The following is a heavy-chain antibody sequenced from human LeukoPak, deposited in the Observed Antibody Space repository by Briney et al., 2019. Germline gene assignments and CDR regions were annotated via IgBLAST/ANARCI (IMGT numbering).Heavy chain of an antibody. CDR2: INPNSGVT. D-gene: IGHD5-24*01. CDR1: GYTFTGYY. V-gene: IGHV1-2*02. CDR3: ARWLQTTGAFDI. J-gene: IGHJ3*02. Sequence: ASVKVSCKASGYTFTGYYIHWVRQAPGQGLEWMGWINPNSGVTNYAQKFQGRVTMTRDTSISTAYMELSRLRSDDTAIYYCARWLQTTGAFDIWGQGTMVTVSS.